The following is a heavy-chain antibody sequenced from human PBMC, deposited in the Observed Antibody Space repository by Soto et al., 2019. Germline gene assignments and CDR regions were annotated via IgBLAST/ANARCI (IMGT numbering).Heavy chain of an antibody. Sequence: SETLSLTCTVSGVSISSGDYYWSWIRQPPGKGLEWIGYIYYSGSTYYNPSLKSRVTISVDTSKNQFSLKLSSVTAADTAVYYCARDPGRGDFLSFPYYYGMDVWGHGTTVTVSS. CDR1: GVSISSGDYY. CDR3: ARDPGRGDFLSFPYYYGMDV. D-gene: IGHD2-15*01. V-gene: IGHV4-30-4*01. CDR2: IYYSGST. J-gene: IGHJ6*02.